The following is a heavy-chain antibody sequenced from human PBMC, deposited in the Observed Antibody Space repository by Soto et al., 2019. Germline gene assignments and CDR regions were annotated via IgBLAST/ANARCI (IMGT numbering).Heavy chain of an antibody. CDR2: INSDGSST. V-gene: IGHV3-74*01. Sequence: GGSLRLSCAASGFTFSSYWMHWVRQAPGKGLVWVSRINSDGSSTSYADSVKGRFTISRDNAKNTLYLQMNSLRAEDTAVYYCAKVKATLFRYYGLDVWGKGTTVTVPS. CDR1: GFTFSSYW. J-gene: IGHJ6*04. CDR3: AKVKATLFRYYGLDV. D-gene: IGHD2-15*01.